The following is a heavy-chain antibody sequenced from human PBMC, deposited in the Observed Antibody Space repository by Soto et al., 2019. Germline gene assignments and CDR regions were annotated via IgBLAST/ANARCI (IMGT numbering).Heavy chain of an antibody. Sequence: QVQLVQSGAEVKKPGASVKVSCKTSGYTFTTYYINWVRQAPGHGLEWMGIINPNGGSTDYAQKFQGRVTLTRDTSTSTVYMELSSLRSDDTAVYYCARDALAIAAAGSGDYWGQGTLVTVSS. D-gene: IGHD6-13*01. J-gene: IGHJ4*02. CDR1: GYTFTTYY. CDR3: ARDALAIAAAGSGDY. V-gene: IGHV1-46*01. CDR2: INPNGGST.